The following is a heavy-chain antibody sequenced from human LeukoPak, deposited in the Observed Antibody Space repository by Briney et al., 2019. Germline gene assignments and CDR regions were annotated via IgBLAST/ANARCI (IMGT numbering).Heavy chain of an antibody. CDR2: ISYSGSA. CDR1: GDSISSYY. V-gene: IGHV4-59*08. D-gene: IGHD4-11*01. J-gene: IGHJ4*02. Sequence: SETLSLTCTVSGDSISSYYWSWIRQPPGKGLEWIGYISYSGSANYNPSLTSRVTISLDTSKNQFSLKLSSVTAADTAVYYCTRHAPGPYSRNHAYWGQGTLVTVSS. CDR3: TRHAPGPYSRNHAY.